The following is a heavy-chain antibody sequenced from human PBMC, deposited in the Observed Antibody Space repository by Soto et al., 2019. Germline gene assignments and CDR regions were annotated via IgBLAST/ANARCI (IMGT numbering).Heavy chain of an antibody. J-gene: IGHJ6*02. D-gene: IGHD3-3*01. CDR3: ARAIFVVVIPYYYYYGMDV. CDR2: ISSSSSYI. CDR1: GFTFSSYS. V-gene: IGHV3-21*01. Sequence: EVQLVESGGGLVKPGGSLRLSCAASGFTFSSYSMNWVRQAPGKGLEWVSSISSSSSYIYYADSVKGRFTISRDNAKNSLYLQMNSLRAEDTAVYYCARAIFVVVIPYYYYYGMDVWGQGTTVTVSS.